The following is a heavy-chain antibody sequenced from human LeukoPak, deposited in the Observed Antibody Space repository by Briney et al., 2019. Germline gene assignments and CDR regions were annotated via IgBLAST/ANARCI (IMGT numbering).Heavy chain of an antibody. CDR2: IKQDGSEK. D-gene: IGHD6-19*01. Sequence: GGSLRLSCAASEFTFRTYGMHWVRQAPGKGLEWVANIKQDGSEKYYVDSVKGRFTISRDNAKNSLYLQMNSLRAEDTAVYYCARDQSSGWYKVYYYYYMDVWGKGTTVTVSS. CDR3: ARDQSSGWYKVYYYYYMDV. V-gene: IGHV3-7*01. CDR1: EFTFRTYG. J-gene: IGHJ6*03.